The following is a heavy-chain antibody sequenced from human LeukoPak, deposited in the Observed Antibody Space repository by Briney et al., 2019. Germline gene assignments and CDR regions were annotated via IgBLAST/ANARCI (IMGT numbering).Heavy chain of an antibody. Sequence: GGSLRLSCAASGFSVSMKYKTWVRQAPGKGLEWVSVIFSGGTTYYADSVKGRFTVSRDNSKNMMYLQMNSLRAEDAAVYYCARFSGPGMQHYYYYMDVWGTGTTVTVSS. CDR3: ARFSGPGMQHYYYYMDV. CDR1: GFSVSMKY. J-gene: IGHJ6*03. CDR2: IFSGGTT. V-gene: IGHV3-53*01. D-gene: IGHD3-10*01.